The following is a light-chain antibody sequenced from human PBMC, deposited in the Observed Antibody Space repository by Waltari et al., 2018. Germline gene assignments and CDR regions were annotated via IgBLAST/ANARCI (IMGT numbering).Light chain of an antibody. CDR1: SSDVGAYNY. J-gene: IGLJ2*01. CDR2: DVY. Sequence: QSALTQPASVSGSPGQSITISCTGTSSDVGAYNYVSWYQQHPGKAPKLMIYDVYKRPKGVSNRFSASKSGNTASLTISGLQAEDEADYYCSSYASSISVAFGGGTKVTVL. CDR3: SSYASSISVA. V-gene: IGLV2-14*03.